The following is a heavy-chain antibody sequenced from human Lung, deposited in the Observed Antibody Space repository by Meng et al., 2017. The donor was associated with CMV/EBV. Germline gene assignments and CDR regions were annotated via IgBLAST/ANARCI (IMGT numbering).Heavy chain of an antibody. CDR3: ARHRRLGIAAQVDKFDS. D-gene: IGHD6-6*01. J-gene: IGHJ4*02. Sequence: SXTLSLXCTVSGGSTSSRSFYWGWIRPPPGKGLGWIASAYHSGNTHYNPSLKSRVTIFVDTSKDQFSLKLSSVTAADTAVYYCARHRRLGIAAQVDKFDSXGQGXLVTVSS. CDR2: AYHSGNT. V-gene: IGHV4-39*01. CDR1: GGSTSSRSFY.